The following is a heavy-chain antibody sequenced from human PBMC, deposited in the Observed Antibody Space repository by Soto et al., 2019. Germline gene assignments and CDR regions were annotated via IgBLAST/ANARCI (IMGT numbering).Heavy chain of an antibody. J-gene: IGHJ4*02. CDR2: ISVSDAFI. CDR3: TRETVAGITGLDY. V-gene: IGHV3-23*01. D-gene: IGHD1-20*01. CDR1: GFNVGAFA. Sequence: HPGGSLRLSCAASGFNVGAFAVNWVRQAPGKGLEWVSGISVSDAFIYYADSVRGRFSISRDASENILYLQMNSLRVDDTALYYCTRETVAGITGLDYWGPGXLVTVYS.